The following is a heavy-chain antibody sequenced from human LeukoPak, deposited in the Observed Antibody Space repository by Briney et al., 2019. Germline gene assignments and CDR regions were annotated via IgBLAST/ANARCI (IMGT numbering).Heavy chain of an antibody. CDR1: GFTFSSYS. V-gene: IGHV3-72*01. D-gene: IGHD4-11*01. Sequence: PGGSLRLSCAASGFTFSSYSMNWVRQAPGKGLEWVGRTRNKANSYTTEYAASVKGRFTISRDDSKNSLYLQMNSLKTEDTAVYYCARYGPSNYGYYFDYWGQGTLVTVSS. J-gene: IGHJ4*02. CDR2: TRNKANSYTT. CDR3: ARYGPSNYGYYFDY.